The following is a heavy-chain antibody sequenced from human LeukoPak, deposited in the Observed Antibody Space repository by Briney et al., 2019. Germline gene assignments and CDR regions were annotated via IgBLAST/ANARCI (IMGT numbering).Heavy chain of an antibody. CDR2: SGSGGST. D-gene: IGHD3-3*01. CDR1: GFTFSNYA. J-gene: IGHJ4*02. Sequence: GGSLRLSCAASGFTFSNYAMSWVRQAPGKGLEWVSGSGSGGSTYYADSVKGRFTISRDNSKNTLFLQMNSLRAEDTAVYYCAKDFWSGYYPNYWGQGTLVTVSS. CDR3: AKDFWSGYYPNY. V-gene: IGHV3-23*01.